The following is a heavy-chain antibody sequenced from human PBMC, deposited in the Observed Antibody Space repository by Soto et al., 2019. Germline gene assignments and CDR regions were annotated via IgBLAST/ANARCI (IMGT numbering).Heavy chain of an antibody. Sequence: ASVKVSCKASGGTFSSYAISWVQQAPGQGLEWMGGIIPIFGTANYAQKFQGRVTITADESTSTAYMELSSLRSEDTAVYYCARAKKMTTEYYYYYYGMDVWGQGTTVTVSS. J-gene: IGHJ6*02. CDR3: ARAKKMTTEYYYYYYGMDV. CDR2: IIPIFGTA. V-gene: IGHV1-69*13. D-gene: IGHD4-4*01. CDR1: GGTFSSYA.